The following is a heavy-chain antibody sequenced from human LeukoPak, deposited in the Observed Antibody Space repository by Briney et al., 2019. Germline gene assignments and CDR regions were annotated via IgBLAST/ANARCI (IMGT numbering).Heavy chain of an antibody. Sequence: ASVKVSCKASGYTFTSYYMHWVRQAPGQGLEWMGIINPSGGSTSYAQKFQGRVTITADKSTSTAYMELSSPRSEDTAVYYCARDVYGSGSYFGYWGQGTLVTVSS. CDR3: ARDVYGSGSYFGY. V-gene: IGHV1-46*01. CDR2: INPSGGST. D-gene: IGHD3-10*01. CDR1: GYTFTSYY. J-gene: IGHJ4*02.